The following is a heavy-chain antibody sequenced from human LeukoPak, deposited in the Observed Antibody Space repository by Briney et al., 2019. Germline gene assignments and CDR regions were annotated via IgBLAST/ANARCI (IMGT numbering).Heavy chain of an antibody. CDR1: GYTFTGYY. V-gene: IGHV1-2*02. CDR2: INPNSGGT. CDR3: ARDVEEESYYYDGSGYSNDY. J-gene: IGHJ4*02. Sequence: ASVKVSCKASGYTFTGYYMHWVRQAPGQGLEWMGWINPNSGGTNYAQKFQGRVTMTRDTSISTAYMELSRLRSGDTAVYYCARDVEEESYYYDGSGYSNDYWGQGTLVTVSS. D-gene: IGHD3-22*01.